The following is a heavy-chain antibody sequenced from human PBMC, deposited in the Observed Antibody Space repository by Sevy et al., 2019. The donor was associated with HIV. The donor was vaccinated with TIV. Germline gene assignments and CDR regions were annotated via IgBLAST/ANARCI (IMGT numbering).Heavy chain of an antibody. CDR3: ARVPPYYDSNVSDF. J-gene: IGHJ4*02. CDR1: GFTFSSHS. Sequence: GGSLRLSCAASGFTFSSHSMNWVRQTPGKGLEWISYISGTGNTRYYADSVKGRFTISRDNAKNSLYLQLKSLRDEDTAIYYCARVPPYYDSNVSDFWGQGSLVTVSS. V-gene: IGHV3-48*02. D-gene: IGHD3-22*01. CDR2: ISGTGNTR.